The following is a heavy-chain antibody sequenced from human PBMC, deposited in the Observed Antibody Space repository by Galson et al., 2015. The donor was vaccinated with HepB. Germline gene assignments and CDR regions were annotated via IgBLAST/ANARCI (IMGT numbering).Heavy chain of an antibody. CDR2: INHDGTNT. V-gene: IGHV3-74*01. CDR1: GFTFSSYW. J-gene: IGHJ6*02. CDR3: CGDSAMCGGVSGGGGMDV. D-gene: IGHD3-16*01. Sequence: SLRLSCAASGFTFSSYWMHWVRQVPGKGLMWVSRINHDGTNTAYANSVKGRFTISRDNAKSTLFLQMNRLRADDSAVSYCCGDSAMCGGVSGGGGMDVWGQGTTVTVSS.